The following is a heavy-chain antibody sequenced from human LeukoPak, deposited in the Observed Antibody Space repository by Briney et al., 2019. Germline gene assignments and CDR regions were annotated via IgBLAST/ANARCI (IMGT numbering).Heavy chain of an antibody. CDR2: IYYSGST. CDR3: ARDFGGDSSSGDPDAFDI. Sequence: PSETLSLTCTVSGGSISSGGYYWSWIRQHPGKGLEWIGYIYYSGSTYYNPSLKSRVTISVDTSKNQFSLKLSSVTAADTAVYYCARDFGGDSSSGDPDAFDIWSQGTMVTVSS. V-gene: IGHV4-31*03. J-gene: IGHJ3*02. D-gene: IGHD6-6*01. CDR1: GGSISSGGYY.